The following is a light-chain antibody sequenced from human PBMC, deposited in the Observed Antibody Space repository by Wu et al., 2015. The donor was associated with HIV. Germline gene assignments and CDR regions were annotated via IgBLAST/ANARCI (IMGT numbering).Light chain of an antibody. CDR2: GNS. J-gene: IGKJ3*01. V-gene: IGKV3-20*01. Sequence: EIVLTQSPGTLSLSPGESATLSCKTSQTVTCTSLAWYQQKPGQAPSLLMYGNSKRASGVPHRFSGSGSGTDFTLTISRLEPEDIAVYYCQQFNSSPFTFGPGTKVEIK. CDR3: QQFNSSPFT. CDR1: QTVTCTS.